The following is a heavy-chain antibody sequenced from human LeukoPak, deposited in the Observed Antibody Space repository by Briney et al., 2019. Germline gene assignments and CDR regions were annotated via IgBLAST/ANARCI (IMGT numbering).Heavy chain of an antibody. CDR2: IKADGSVK. J-gene: IGHJ4*02. V-gene: IGHV3-7*01. CDR1: GFTFTSYW. Sequence: GGSLRLSCAASGFTFTSYWMSWVRQAPGKGREWVANIKADGSVKNYVDSVKGRFTISRDNDKTSLYLQVNSLRAEDTAVYYCARDIGWSNFDYWGQGTLVTVSS. D-gene: IGHD3-10*01. CDR3: ARDIGWSNFDY.